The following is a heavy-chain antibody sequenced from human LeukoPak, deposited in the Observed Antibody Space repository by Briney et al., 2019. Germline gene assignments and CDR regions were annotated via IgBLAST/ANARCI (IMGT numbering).Heavy chain of an antibody. V-gene: IGHV3-30*02. Sequence: VQPGGAPRLSCAAAGFTFSSHWMQWGRQAPGKGLGWGAFIRYDGSNKYYTDSVKGRFTISRDNSKNTLYLQMNSLRAEDTAVYYCAKDQYSSSYYFDYWGQGTLVTVSS. D-gene: IGHD6-6*01. CDR3: AKDQYSSSYYFDY. J-gene: IGHJ4*02. CDR2: IRYDGSNK. CDR1: GFTFSSHW.